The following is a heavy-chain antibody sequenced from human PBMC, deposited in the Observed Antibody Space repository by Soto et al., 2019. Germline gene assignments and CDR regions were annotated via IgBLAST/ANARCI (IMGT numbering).Heavy chain of an antibody. J-gene: IGHJ6*03. Sequence: SETLSLTCTVSGGSISSSSYYWGWIRQPPGKGLEWIGSIYYSGSTYYNPSLKSRVTISVDTSKNQFSLKLSSVTAADTAVYYCASVLEWYVYYYYMDVWGKGTTVTVSS. CDR3: ASVLEWYVYYYYMDV. V-gene: IGHV4-39*01. D-gene: IGHD3-3*01. CDR1: GGSISSSSYY. CDR2: IYYSGST.